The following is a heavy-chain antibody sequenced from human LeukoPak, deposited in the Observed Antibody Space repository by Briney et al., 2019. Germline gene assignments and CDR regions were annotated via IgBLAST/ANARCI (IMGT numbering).Heavy chain of an antibody. Sequence: SETLSLTCTVSGGSISSGGYYWSWIRQPPGKGLEWIGYIYHSGSTYYNPSLKSRVTISVDRSKNQFSLKLSSVTAADTAVYYCARIAVLSHDYWGQGTLVTVSS. CDR1: GGSISSGGYY. J-gene: IGHJ4*02. CDR3: ARIAVLSHDY. CDR2: IYHSGST. V-gene: IGHV4-30-2*01. D-gene: IGHD6-19*01.